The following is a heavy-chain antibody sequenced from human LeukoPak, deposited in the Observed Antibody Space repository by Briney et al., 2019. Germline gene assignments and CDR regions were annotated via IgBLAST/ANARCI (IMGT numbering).Heavy chain of an antibody. J-gene: IGHJ4*02. V-gene: IGHV3-48*03. CDR2: ISSSGSTI. CDR1: GFTFSSYE. D-gene: IGHD3-22*01. CDR3: ARALYDSSGYYRVIGY. Sequence: GGSLRLSCAASGFTFSSYEMNWVRQAPGKGLEWVSYISSSGSTIYYADSVKGRFTISRDNAKNSLYLQMNSLRAEDTAVYYCARALYDSSGYYRVIGYWGQGTLVTVSS.